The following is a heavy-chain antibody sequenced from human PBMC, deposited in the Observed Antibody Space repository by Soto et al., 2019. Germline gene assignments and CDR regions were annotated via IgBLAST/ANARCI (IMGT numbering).Heavy chain of an antibody. CDR1: GGSISSYY. V-gene: IGHV4-59*01. Sequence: SETLSLTCTVSGGSISSYYWSWIRQPPGKGLEWIGYIYYSGSTNYNPSLKSRVTISVDTSKNQFSLKLSSVAAADTAVYYCARVVGGSSWEPYYYYYGMDVWGQGTTVTVSS. D-gene: IGHD6-13*01. CDR2: IYYSGST. CDR3: ARVVGGSSWEPYYYYYGMDV. J-gene: IGHJ6*02.